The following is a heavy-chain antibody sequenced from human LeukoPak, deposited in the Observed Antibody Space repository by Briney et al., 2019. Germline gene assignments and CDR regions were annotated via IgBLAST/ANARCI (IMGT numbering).Heavy chain of an antibody. D-gene: IGHD3-22*01. V-gene: IGHV1-2*04. J-gene: IGHJ3*02. CDR1: GYTFTGYY. CDR3: ARSPEYYYDSSGYTVWGAFDI. CDR2: INPNSGGT. Sequence: ASVKVSCKASGYTFTGYYMHWVRQAPGQGLEWMGWINPNSGGTNYAQKFQGWVTMTRDTSISTAYMELSRLRSDDTAVYYCARSPEYYYDSSGYTVWGAFDIWGQGTMVTVSS.